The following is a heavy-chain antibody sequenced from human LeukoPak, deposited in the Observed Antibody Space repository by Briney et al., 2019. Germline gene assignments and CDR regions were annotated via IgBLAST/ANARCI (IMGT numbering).Heavy chain of an antibody. Sequence: GGSLRLSCAASGFTFSSYAMHWVRQAPGRGLGYVSAISSNGGSTYYANSVKGRFTIYRDNSKNTLYLQMGSLRAEDMAVYYCYGGGYWGQGTLVTVSS. CDR1: GFTFSSYA. CDR2: ISSNGGST. D-gene: IGHD4-23*01. CDR3: YGGGY. J-gene: IGHJ4*02. V-gene: IGHV3-64*01.